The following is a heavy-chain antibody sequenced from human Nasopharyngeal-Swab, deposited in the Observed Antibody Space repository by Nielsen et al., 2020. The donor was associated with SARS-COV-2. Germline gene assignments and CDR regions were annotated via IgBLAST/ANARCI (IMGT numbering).Heavy chain of an antibody. CDR1: GFTFDDYA. D-gene: IGHD2-2*01. Sequence: SLKISCAASGFTFDDYAMHWVRQAPGKGLEWVSGISWNSGSIGYAASVKGRFTISRDNAKNSLYLQMNSLRAEDTALYYFVKDKGRGSTSWNAFDIWGQGTMVTVSS. V-gene: IGHV3-9*01. CDR2: ISWNSGSI. J-gene: IGHJ3*02. CDR3: VKDKGRGSTSWNAFDI.